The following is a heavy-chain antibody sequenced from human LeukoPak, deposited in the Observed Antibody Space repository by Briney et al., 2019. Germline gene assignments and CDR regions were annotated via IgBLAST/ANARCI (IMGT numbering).Heavy chain of an antibody. D-gene: IGHD3-10*01. CDR1: GGSISSYY. Sequence: SETLSLTCTVSGGSISSYYWSWIRQPPGKGLEWIGYIYYSGSTNYNPSLKSRVTISVDTSKNQFSLKLSSVTAADTAVYYCASERLLWFGELLPPHNWFDPWGQGTLVTVSS. V-gene: IGHV4-59*01. CDR2: IYYSGST. J-gene: IGHJ5*02. CDR3: ASERLLWFGELLPPHNWFDP.